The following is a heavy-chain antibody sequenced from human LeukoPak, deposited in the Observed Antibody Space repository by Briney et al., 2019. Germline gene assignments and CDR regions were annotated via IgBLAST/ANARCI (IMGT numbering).Heavy chain of an antibody. Sequence: ASVKVSCKASGYTFTGYYMHGVRRAPGQGLEWMGWINPNSGGTNYAQKFQGRVTMTRDTSISTAYMELSRLRSDDTAVYYCATDIVVLVAAHSDYWGQGTLVTVSS. D-gene: IGHD2-15*01. CDR1: GYTFTGYY. CDR2: INPNSGGT. J-gene: IGHJ4*02. V-gene: IGHV1-2*02. CDR3: ATDIVVLVAAHSDY.